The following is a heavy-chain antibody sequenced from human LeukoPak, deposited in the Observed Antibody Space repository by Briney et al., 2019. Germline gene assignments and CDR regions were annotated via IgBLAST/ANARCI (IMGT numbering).Heavy chain of an antibody. Sequence: SETLSLTRTFSAGSISSYYWSWIRQPAGKGLEWIGRIYTSGSTNYNPSLKSRVTMSVDTSKNQFSLKLSSVTAADTAVYYCARDKYYYDSSGYYYFDYWGQGTLVTVSS. D-gene: IGHD3-22*01. CDR3: ARDKYYYDSSGYYYFDY. CDR1: AGSISSYY. CDR2: IYTSGST. J-gene: IGHJ4*02. V-gene: IGHV4-4*07.